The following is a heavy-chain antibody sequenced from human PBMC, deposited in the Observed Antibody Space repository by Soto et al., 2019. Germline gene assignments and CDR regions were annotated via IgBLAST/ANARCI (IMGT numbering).Heavy chain of an antibody. CDR1: GFTFSSYG. CDR2: IWYDGSNK. V-gene: IGHV3-33*01. D-gene: IGHD7-27*01. CDR3: ASSLLTPFDY. Sequence: GGSLRLSCAASGFTFSSYGMHWVRQAPGKGLEWVAVIWYDGSNKYYADSVKGQFTISRDNSKNTLYLQMNSLRAEDTAVYYCASSLLTPFDYWGQGTLVTVSS. J-gene: IGHJ4*02.